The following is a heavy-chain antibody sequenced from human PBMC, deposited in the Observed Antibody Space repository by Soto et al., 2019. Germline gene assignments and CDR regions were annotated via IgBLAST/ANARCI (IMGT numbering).Heavy chain of an antibody. CDR3: ARGLSIAVAGTLLSEY. CDR1: VYTFTSYD. CDR2: MNPNSGNT. D-gene: IGHD6-19*01. J-gene: IGHJ4*02. V-gene: IGHV1-8*01. Sequence: ASVKVSFKASVYTFTSYDINWVRQATGQGLEWMGWMNPNSGNTGYAQKFQGRVTMTRNTSISTAYMELSSLRSEDTAVYYCARGLSIAVAGTLLSEYWGQGTLVTVSS.